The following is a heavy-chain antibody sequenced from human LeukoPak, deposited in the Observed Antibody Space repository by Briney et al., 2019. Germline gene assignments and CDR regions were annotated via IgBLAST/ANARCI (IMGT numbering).Heavy chain of an antibody. J-gene: IGHJ6*03. CDR2: ISHSGSA. CDR1: GGSLSVYD. CDR3: ARVAPLGEFVRHYSYYMDV. V-gene: IGHV4-34*01. D-gene: IGHD3-10*01. Sequence: PSETLSLTCNVHGGSLSVYDWGWIRQPPGKGLEWIGRISHSGSANYNPSLKSRVTISVDTSKKQFSLKLTSVTAADTAVYYCARVAPLGEFVRHYSYYMDVWGKGTTVTVSS.